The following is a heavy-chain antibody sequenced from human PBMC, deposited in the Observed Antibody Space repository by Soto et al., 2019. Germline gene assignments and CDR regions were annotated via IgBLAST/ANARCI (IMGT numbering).Heavy chain of an antibody. CDR1: GFTFSSYA. J-gene: IGHJ1*01. V-gene: IGHV3-23*01. CDR2: ISGSGDST. D-gene: IGHD6-19*01. Sequence: EVQLLESGGGLVQPGGSLRLSCAASGFTFSSYAMSWVRQAPGKGLEWVSGISGSGDSTYYADSVKGRFTISRDNSKKTLYLQMNSLRAEDTAVSYCAKGGPGIAVAGTGYFQDWGQGTLVTVSS. CDR3: AKGGPGIAVAGTGYFQD.